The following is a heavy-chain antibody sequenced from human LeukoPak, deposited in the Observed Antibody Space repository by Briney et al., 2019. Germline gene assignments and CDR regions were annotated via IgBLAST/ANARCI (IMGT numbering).Heavy chain of an antibody. D-gene: IGHD6-19*01. CDR1: GGSISSGSYY. CDR3: AREIKWGAVAL. CDR2: IYTSGST. J-gene: IGHJ4*02. V-gene: IGHV4-61*02. Sequence: PSQTLSLTCTVSGGSISSGSYYWSWIRQPAGKGLEWIGRIYTSGSTNYNPSLKSRVTISVDTSKNQFSLKLSSVTAADTAMYYCAREIKWGAVALWGQGTLVTVSS.